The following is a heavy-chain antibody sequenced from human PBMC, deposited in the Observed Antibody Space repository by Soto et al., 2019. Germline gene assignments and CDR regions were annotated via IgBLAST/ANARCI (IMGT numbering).Heavy chain of an antibody. CDR2: ISAYNGNT. CDR1: GYTFTSYG. Sequence: QVQLVQSGAEVKKPGASVKVSCKASGYTFTSYGISWVRQAPGQGLEWMGWISAYNGNTNYAQKLQGRVTMTTDTSTSPAYMGLRSLRADETAVYYCARYCSGGSCFSGPFGYYYYYMDVWGKGTTVTVSS. J-gene: IGHJ6*03. CDR3: ARYCSGGSCFSGPFGYYYYYMDV. V-gene: IGHV1-18*01. D-gene: IGHD2-15*01.